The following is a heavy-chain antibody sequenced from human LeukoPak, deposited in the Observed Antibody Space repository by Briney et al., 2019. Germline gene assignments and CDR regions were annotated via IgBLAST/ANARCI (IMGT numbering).Heavy chain of an antibody. D-gene: IGHD4-11*01. Sequence: PGGSLRLSCAASGFTFRTYGMHWVRQAPGKGLEWVSAISGTGGSTYYADSVKGRFTISRDNSKNTLYLQMNSLRAEDTAVYYCAKDGMTTVDDYYYYYYMDVWGKGTTVTVSS. V-gene: IGHV3-23*01. J-gene: IGHJ6*03. CDR3: AKDGMTTVDDYYYYYYMDV. CDR1: GFTFRTYG. CDR2: ISGTGGST.